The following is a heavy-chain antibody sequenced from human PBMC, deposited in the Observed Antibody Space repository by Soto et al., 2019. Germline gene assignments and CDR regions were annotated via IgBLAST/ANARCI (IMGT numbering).Heavy chain of an antibody. CDR1: GGSISSYY. V-gene: IGHV4-59*01. CDR3: ARNGYCSGGSCYEYFQH. Sequence: TSETLSLICTVSGGSISSYYWSWIRQPPGKGLEWIGYIYYSGSTNYNPSLKSRVTISVDTSKNQFSLKLSSVTAADTAVYYCARNGYCSGGSCYEYFQHWGQGTLVTVSS. J-gene: IGHJ1*01. CDR2: IYYSGST. D-gene: IGHD2-15*01.